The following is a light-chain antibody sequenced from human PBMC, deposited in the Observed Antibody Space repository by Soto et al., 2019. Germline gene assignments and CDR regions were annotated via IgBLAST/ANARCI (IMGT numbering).Light chain of an antibody. CDR3: QQYNPYSRT. J-gene: IGKJ1*01. Sequence: IPVTQTPSSLSSSLGGRVTLTCRASQSIVTYLNWYLQKPGKAPKLLIYAASNLQSGVPSRFSGSGSGTDFTLTISSLQRDDFAIYYCQQYNPYSRTFGQGTKVDIK. CDR1: QSIVTY. CDR2: AAS. V-gene: IGKV1-39*01.